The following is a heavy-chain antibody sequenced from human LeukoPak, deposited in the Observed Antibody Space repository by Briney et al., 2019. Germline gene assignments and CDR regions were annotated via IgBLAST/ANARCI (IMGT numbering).Heavy chain of an antibody. Sequence: GGSLRLSCAASGFTVSSNYMSSVRQAPGKGLEWVSVIYSGGSTDYADSVKGRFTISRDNSKNTLYLQMNSLRAEDTAVYYCARDPYGGNWFDYWGQGTLVTVSS. J-gene: IGHJ4*02. D-gene: IGHD2-21*01. CDR3: ARDPYGGNWFDY. CDR2: IYSGGST. CDR1: GFTVSSNY. V-gene: IGHV3-66*01.